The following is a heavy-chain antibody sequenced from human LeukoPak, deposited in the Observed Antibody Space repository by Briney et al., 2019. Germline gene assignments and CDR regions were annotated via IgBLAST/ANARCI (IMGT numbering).Heavy chain of an antibody. Sequence: SETLSLTCAVYGGSFSGYYWSWIRQPPGKGLEWIGEINHSGSTNYNPSLKSRVTISVDTSKNQFSLKLSSVTAADTAVYYCAMNGHSSGWYRDYYYYYYMDVWGKGTTVTVSS. CDR2: INHSGST. V-gene: IGHV4-34*01. J-gene: IGHJ6*03. D-gene: IGHD6-19*01. CDR3: AMNGHSSGWYRDYYYYYYMDV. CDR1: GGSFSGYY.